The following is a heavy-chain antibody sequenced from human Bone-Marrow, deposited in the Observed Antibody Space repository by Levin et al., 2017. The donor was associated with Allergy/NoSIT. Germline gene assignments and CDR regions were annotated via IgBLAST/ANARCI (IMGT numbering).Heavy chain of an antibody. D-gene: IGHD5-12*01. CDR2: IYHGGHT. CDR1: GDSVGHYY. CDR3: ARRGRAGGDDGYNWFDP. Sequence: SQTLSLTCAVSGDSVGHYYWSWIRQSPGKGLEWIGYIYHGGHTNYSPSLRGRASISVDTSKNQLSLNLASVTATDTAVYYCARRGRAGGDDGYNWFDPWGQGTLVTVSS. J-gene: IGHJ5*02. V-gene: IGHV4-59*08.